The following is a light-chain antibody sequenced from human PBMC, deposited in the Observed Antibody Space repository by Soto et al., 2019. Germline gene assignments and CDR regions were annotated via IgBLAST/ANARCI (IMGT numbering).Light chain of an antibody. Sequence: DIQMTQSPSSLSASVGDRVTITCQASQDINKNLIWYQQKPGKAPKLLLYDASDLETGVPSRFSGSGSGTGFTFTISSLQPEDFATYYCQQYERLPLTFGQGTRLEIK. CDR1: QDINKN. J-gene: IGKJ5*01. CDR2: DAS. V-gene: IGKV1-33*01. CDR3: QQYERLPLT.